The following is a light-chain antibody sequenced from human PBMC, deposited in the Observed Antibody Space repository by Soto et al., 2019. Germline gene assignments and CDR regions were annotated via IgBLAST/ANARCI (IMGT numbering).Light chain of an antibody. CDR1: QSVSSN. V-gene: IGKV3-15*01. J-gene: IGKJ1*01. Sequence: EIVMTQSPATLSVSPGERATLSCRASQSVSSNLAWYQQKPGQAPRLLIYGASTRATGIPARFSGSGSGTEFTLTISSLQSEDFALYYCQQYHNSPPWTFGQGTKVEIK. CDR2: GAS. CDR3: QQYHNSPPWT.